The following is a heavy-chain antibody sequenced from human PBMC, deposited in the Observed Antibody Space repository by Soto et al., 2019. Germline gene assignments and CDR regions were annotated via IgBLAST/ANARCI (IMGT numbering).Heavy chain of an antibody. J-gene: IGHJ5*02. V-gene: IGHV5-51*01. CDR1: GYSFTSYW. CDR3: ARLSRWGVVVAAATWFDP. CDR2: IYPGDSDT. Sequence: GESLKISCKGSGYSFTSYWIGWVRQMPGKGLEWMGIIYPGDSDTRYSPSFQGQVTISADKSISTAYLQWSSLKASDTAMYYCARLSRWGVVVAAATWFDPWGQGTLVTGSS. D-gene: IGHD2-15*01.